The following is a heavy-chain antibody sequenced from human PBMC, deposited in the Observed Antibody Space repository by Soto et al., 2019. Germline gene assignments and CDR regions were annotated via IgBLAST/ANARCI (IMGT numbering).Heavy chain of an antibody. CDR2: ISGSGGST. D-gene: IGHD1-26*01. CDR1: GFTFSSYA. V-gene: IGHV3-23*01. Sequence: GGSLRLSCAASGFTFSSYAMSWVRQAPGKGLEWVSAISGSGGSTYYADSVKGRVTISRDNSKNTLLLQINSLRAEDTAVCYCAKNRMGSYDFDFWGQGTLVTVSS. CDR3: AKNRMGSYDFDF. J-gene: IGHJ4*02.